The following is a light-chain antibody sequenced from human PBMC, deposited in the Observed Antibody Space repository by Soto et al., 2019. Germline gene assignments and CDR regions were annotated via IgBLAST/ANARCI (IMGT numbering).Light chain of an antibody. CDR1: QSVSSSY. J-gene: IGKJ1*01. Sequence: EIVLTQSPGTLSLSPGERATLSCRASQSVSSSYLAWYQQKPGQAPRLLIYGASSRATGIPDRFSGCGSGTDFTPTISRREPEDFAVYYGQQYGSSPRTFGQGTKVKIK. V-gene: IGKV3-20*01. CDR2: GAS. CDR3: QQYGSSPRT.